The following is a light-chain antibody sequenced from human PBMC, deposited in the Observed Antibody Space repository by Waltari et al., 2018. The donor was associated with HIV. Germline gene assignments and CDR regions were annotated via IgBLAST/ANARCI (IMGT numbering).Light chain of an antibody. V-gene: IGLV3-9*01. Sequence: YELTQPLSVSVALGQTATITCGGDNIGSKNVHWYQQKPGQAPVLVIYRDAKRPSGIPERFSGSSSGSSATLTISRVQAEDEADFYCHVWDSDTVIFGGGTKLTVL. CDR1: NIGSKN. CDR2: RDA. J-gene: IGLJ2*01. CDR3: HVWDSDTVI.